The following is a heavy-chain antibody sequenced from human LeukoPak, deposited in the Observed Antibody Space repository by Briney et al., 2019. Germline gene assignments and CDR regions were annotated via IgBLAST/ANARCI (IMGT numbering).Heavy chain of an antibody. CDR2: INSNSGGT. J-gene: IGHJ4*02. Sequence: ASVKVSCKASGYTFTSYGISWVRQAPGQGLEWMGWINSNSGGTNYAQKFQGRVTMTRDTSISTAYMELSRLRSDDTAVYYCAETHGVPWGQGTLVTVSS. CDR1: GYTFTSYG. D-gene: IGHD2-8*01. CDR3: AETHGVP. V-gene: IGHV1-2*02.